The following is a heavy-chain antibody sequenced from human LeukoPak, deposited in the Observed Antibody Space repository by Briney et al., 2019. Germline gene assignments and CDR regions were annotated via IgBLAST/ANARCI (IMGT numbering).Heavy chain of an antibody. CDR2: MYSGGTA. CDR1: GFTVSTNY. Sequence: GGSLRLSCAASGFTVSTNYMSWVRQAPGKGLEWVSVMYSGGTAYYADSVKGRFTISRDNSENTLYLHMNSLRGEDTAVYYCARAEVYACGWSPYFGYWGLGTLVTVSS. J-gene: IGHJ4*02. V-gene: IGHV3-66*01. D-gene: IGHD6-19*01. CDR3: ARAEVYACGWSPYFGY.